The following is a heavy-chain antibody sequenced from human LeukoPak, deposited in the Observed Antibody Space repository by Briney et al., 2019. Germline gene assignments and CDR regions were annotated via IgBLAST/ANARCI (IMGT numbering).Heavy chain of an antibody. D-gene: IGHD6-19*01. Sequence: GGSLRLSCAASGFTFSTYEMNWVRQAPGKGLEWVSYISSSGSTIYYEDSVKGRFTISRDNAKKSLYLQMNSLRAEDTAVYYCAREYSSGGYYYYGMDVWGQGTTVTVSS. CDR1: GFTFSTYE. V-gene: IGHV3-48*03. CDR3: AREYSSGGYYYYGMDV. J-gene: IGHJ6*02. CDR2: ISSSGSTI.